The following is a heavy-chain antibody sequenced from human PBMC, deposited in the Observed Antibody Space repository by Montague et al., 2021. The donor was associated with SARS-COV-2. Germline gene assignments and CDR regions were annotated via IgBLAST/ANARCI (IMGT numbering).Heavy chain of an antibody. CDR2: FFYNGAT. V-gene: IGHV4-39*01. CDR3: ARCRLRNLRDY. CDR1: GDSISSSTYY. Sequence: SETLSLTCTVAGDSISSSTYYWGWVRQPPGKGLEWIGSFFYNGATHYNPSLKSRVTISVDTSKNQFSLKLNSVTAADTAVYYCARCRLRNLRDYWGQGTLVTASA. D-gene: IGHD4-17*01. J-gene: IGHJ4*02.